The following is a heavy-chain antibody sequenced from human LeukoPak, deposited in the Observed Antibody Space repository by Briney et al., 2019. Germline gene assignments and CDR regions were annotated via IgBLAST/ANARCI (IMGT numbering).Heavy chain of an antibody. Sequence: LPGGSLRLSCAASGFTLSSYAMSWVRQAPGKGLEWVSAISGSGGSTYYADSVKGRFTISRDNSKNTLYLQMNSLRAEDTAVYYCAKEGQQQITYYYYYMDVWGKGTTVTVSS. D-gene: IGHD6-13*01. V-gene: IGHV3-23*01. CDR3: AKEGQQQITYYYYYMDV. CDR2: ISGSGGST. J-gene: IGHJ6*03. CDR1: GFTLSSYA.